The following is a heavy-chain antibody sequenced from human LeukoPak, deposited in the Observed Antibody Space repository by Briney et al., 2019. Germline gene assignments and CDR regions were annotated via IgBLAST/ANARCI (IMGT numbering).Heavy chain of an antibody. V-gene: IGHV4-39*07. CDR1: GGSISSSSYY. D-gene: IGHD2-2*01. CDR2: IYYSGST. J-gene: IGHJ6*02. CDR3: ARLPLGYCSSTSCYDV. Sequence: SSETLSLTCTVSGGSISSSSYYWGWIRQPPGKGLEWIGSIYYSGSTNYNPSLKSRVTISVDTSKNQFSLKLSSVTAADTAVYYCARLPLGYCSSTSCYDVWGQGTTVTVSS.